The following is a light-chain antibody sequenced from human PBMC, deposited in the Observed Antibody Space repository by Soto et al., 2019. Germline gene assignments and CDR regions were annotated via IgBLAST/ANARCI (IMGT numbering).Light chain of an antibody. V-gene: IGKV3-20*01. CDR2: GAS. Sequence: EIVLTQSPGTLSLSPGERATLSCRASQSVSSSYLAWYQQKPGQAPRLLIYGASSRATGIPDRFSGSGSGTDFTLTISRLEPEDFATYYCQQYDSYPLTFGAGTKVEIK. J-gene: IGKJ4*01. CDR3: QQYDSYPLT. CDR1: QSVSSSY.